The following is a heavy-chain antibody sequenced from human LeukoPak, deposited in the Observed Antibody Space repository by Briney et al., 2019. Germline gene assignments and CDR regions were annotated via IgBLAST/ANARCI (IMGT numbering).Heavy chain of an antibody. V-gene: IGHV3-20*04. J-gene: IGHJ6*03. D-gene: IGHD1-26*01. CDR1: GFTFDDYG. CDR3: ARNKYSGSYSYYYYMDV. CDR2: INWNGGST. Sequence: GGSLRLSCAASGFTFDDYGMSWVRQAPGKGLEWVSGINWNGGSTGYADSVKGRFTISRDNAKNSLYLQMNSLRAKDTALYYCARNKYSGSYSYYYYMDVWGKGTTVTDSS.